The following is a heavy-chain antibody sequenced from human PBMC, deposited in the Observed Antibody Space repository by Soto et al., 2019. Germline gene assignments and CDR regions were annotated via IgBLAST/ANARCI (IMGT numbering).Heavy chain of an antibody. V-gene: IGHV3-30*03. D-gene: IGHD3-22*01. J-gene: IGHJ5*01. CDR2: IAYDGSKT. CDR1: GFTFSSNG. CDR3: ARWVGGSMFDNSGKYDS. Sequence: QVQLVESGGGVVQPGRSLRITCAASGFTFSSNGMHWVRQAPGKGLEWVALIAYDGSKTYYGDSVRGRFTIYRDNSENTLFLQMNSLRAEDTAVYYCARWVGGSMFDNSGKYDSWGHGTLVTVSA.